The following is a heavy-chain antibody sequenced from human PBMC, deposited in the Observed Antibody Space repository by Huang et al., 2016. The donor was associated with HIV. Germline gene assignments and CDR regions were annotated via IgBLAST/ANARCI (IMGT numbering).Heavy chain of an antibody. Sequence: EEHLVESGGGLVQPGGSLRLACEASGFKFSNYWMQWVRQAPGKGLMWVSRIKMDGRTTDYADSVKCRFTISRDNAKNTRYLQMSSLTAEDTAIYYCARAGGFEIWGQGTVVTVSS. J-gene: IGHJ3*02. CDR2: IKMDGRTT. CDR1: GFKFSNYW. CDR3: ARAGGFEI. V-gene: IGHV3-74*01. D-gene: IGHD2-15*01.